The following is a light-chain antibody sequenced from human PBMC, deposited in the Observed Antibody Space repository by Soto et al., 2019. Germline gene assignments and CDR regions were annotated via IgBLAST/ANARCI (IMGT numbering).Light chain of an antibody. J-gene: IGKJ1*01. CDR1: QSVLYSSNHKNY. CDR2: WAS. CDR3: QQYYSTPRT. V-gene: IGKV4-1*01. Sequence: DVVMTQSPDSLAVSLGERATINCKSSQSVLYSSNHKNYLAWYQQKPGQPPKLLIYWASTRESGVPDRFSGSGSETDFTLTISSLQAEDVAVYYGQQYYSTPRTFGQGTKVEIK.